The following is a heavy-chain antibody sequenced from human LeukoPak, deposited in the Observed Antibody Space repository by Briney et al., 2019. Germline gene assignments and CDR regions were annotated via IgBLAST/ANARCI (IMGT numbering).Heavy chain of an antibody. CDR2: IKEDGTAK. D-gene: IGHD2-15*01. CDR1: GFTFSSSW. V-gene: IGHV3-7*01. CDR3: ARDVRGGHFDY. Sequence: GGSLRLSCSASGFTFSSSWMAWVRQAPGKGLEWVGNIKEDGTAKNYVVSVRGRFTISRDNAKNSGYLQMNSLRVEDTAVYYCARDVRGGHFDYWGQGTLVIVSS. J-gene: IGHJ4*02.